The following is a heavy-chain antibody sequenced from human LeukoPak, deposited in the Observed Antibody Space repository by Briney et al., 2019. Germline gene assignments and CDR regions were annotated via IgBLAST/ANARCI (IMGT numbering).Heavy chain of an antibody. CDR1: GITFSSYG. V-gene: IGHV3-33*01. CDR2: IWYDGSNK. CDR3: ARETYYYDSSGYSAWYFDL. Sequence: GGSLRLSCAASGITFSSYGMHWVRQAPGKGLEWVAVIWYDGSNKYYADSVKGRFTISRDNSKNTLYLQMNSLRAEDTAVYYCARETYYYDSSGYSAWYFDLWGRGTLVTVSS. J-gene: IGHJ2*01. D-gene: IGHD3-22*01.